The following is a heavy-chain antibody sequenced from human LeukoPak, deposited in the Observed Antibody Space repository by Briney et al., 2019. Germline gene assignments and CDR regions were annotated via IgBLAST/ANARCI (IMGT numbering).Heavy chain of an antibody. CDR3: AKDLPRGAMVRGVPDY. Sequence: GGSLRLSCAASGFTFSSYGMHWVRQAPGKGLEWVAFIRYDGSNKYYADSVKGRFTISRDNSKNTLYLQMNSLRAEDTAVYYCAKDLPRGAMVRGVPDYWGQGTLVTVSS. V-gene: IGHV3-30*02. D-gene: IGHD3-10*01. J-gene: IGHJ4*02. CDR2: IRYDGSNK. CDR1: GFTFSSYG.